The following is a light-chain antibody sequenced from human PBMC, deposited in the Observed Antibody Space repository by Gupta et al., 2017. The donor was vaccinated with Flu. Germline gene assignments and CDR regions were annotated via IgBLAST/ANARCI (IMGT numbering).Light chain of an antibody. CDR2: WAS. CDR3: QQYYSTPWT. V-gene: IGKV4-1*01. J-gene: IGKJ1*01. CDR1: QSVLYISNNKNY. Sequence: DIVITQSPASLTVSLGDRATINCKSSQSVLYISNNKNYLAWYQQKPGQPPKLLISWASTGESGVPDRFGGSGSGTDFTLTISSLQAEDVAVYYCQQYYSTPWTFGQGTSVEIK.